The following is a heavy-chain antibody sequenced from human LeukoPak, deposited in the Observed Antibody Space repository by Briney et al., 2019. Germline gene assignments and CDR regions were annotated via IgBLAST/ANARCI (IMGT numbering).Heavy chain of an antibody. V-gene: IGHV4-61*02. CDR3: ASSIAARDDAFDI. D-gene: IGHD6-6*01. J-gene: IGHJ3*02. Sequence: PSETLSLTCTVSGGPISSGSYYWSWIRQPAGKGLEWIGRIYTSGSTNYNPSLKSRVTISVDTSKNQFSLKLSSVTAADTAVYYCASSIAARDDAFDIWGQGTMVTVSS. CDR1: GGPISSGSYY. CDR2: IYTSGST.